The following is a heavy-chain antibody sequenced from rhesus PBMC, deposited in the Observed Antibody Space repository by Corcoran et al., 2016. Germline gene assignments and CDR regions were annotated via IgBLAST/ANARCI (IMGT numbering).Heavy chain of an antibody. CDR3: AKAEYCSGIYCYDEYYFDY. Sequence: EVQLVESGGGLAKPGGSLRLSCAASGFPFSSYWMNWVRQTPGKGLVWISAINSGGGSTYYADSLKCRFTISRDNSKNTLSLQINSLRAEDTAVYYCAKAEYCSGIYCYDEYYFDYWGQGVLVTVSS. J-gene: IGHJ4*01. V-gene: IGHV3S42*01. CDR1: GFPFSSYW. CDR2: INSGGGST. D-gene: IGHD2-27*01.